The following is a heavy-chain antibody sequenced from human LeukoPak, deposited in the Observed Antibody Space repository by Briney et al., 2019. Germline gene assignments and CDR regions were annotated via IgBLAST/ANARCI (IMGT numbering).Heavy chain of an antibody. J-gene: IGHJ4*02. Sequence: SETLSLTCAVYGGSFSGYYWSWIRQPPGKGLEWIGEINHSGSTNYNPSLKSRVTISVDTSKNQFSLKLSSVTAADTAVYYCARVDYGGNSPYFDYWGQGTLVTVSS. V-gene: IGHV4-34*01. CDR2: INHSGST. CDR1: GGSFSGYY. CDR3: ARVDYGGNSPYFDY. D-gene: IGHD4-23*01.